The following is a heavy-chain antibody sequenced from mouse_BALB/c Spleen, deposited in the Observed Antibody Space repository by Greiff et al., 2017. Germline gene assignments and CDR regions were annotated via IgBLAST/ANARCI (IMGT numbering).Heavy chain of an antibody. Sequence: EVQRVESGPGLVKPSQSLSLTCTVTGYSITSDYAWNWIRQFPGNKLEWMGYISYSGSTSYNPSLKSRISITRDTSKNQFFLQLNSVTTEDTATYYCARHRYGAAWFAYWGQGTLVTVSA. V-gene: IGHV3-2*02. CDR2: ISYSGST. CDR3: ARHRYGAAWFAY. D-gene: IGHD2-14*01. CDR1: GYSITSDYA. J-gene: IGHJ3*01.